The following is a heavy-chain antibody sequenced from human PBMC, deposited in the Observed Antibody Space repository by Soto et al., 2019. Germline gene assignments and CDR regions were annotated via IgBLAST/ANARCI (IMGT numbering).Heavy chain of an antibody. CDR1: GYTFTSYG. V-gene: IGHV1-18*01. D-gene: IGHD6-6*01. CDR2: ISAYNGNT. J-gene: IGHJ4*02. CDR3: AGGADQYSSSILGY. Sequence: ASVKVSCKASGYTFTSYGISWVRQAPGQGLEWMGWISAYNGNTNYAQKLQGRVTMTTDTSTSTAYMELRSLRSDDTAVYYCAGGADQYSSSILGYWGQGTLVTVSS.